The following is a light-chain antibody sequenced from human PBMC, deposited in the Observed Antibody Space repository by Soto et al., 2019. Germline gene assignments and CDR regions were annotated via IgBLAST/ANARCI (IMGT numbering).Light chain of an antibody. Sequence: LTQPHSVSESPGKTVTISCTGTNSDVGGYNYVSWYQQHPDKAPKLMIYEVSNRPSGVSNRFSGSKSGSTASLTISGLQADDEADYYCASYTSTSTSVLFGGGTQLTVL. CDR3: ASYTSTSTSVL. J-gene: IGLJ3*02. CDR2: EVS. V-gene: IGLV2-14*01. CDR1: NSDVGGYNY.